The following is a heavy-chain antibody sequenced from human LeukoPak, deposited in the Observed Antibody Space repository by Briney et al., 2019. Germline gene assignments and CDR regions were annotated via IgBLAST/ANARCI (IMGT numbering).Heavy chain of an antibody. D-gene: IGHD1-26*01. V-gene: IGHV3-7*03. CDR2: IKQDGSEK. CDR1: GFTFSSYW. Sequence: GGSLRLSCAASGFTFSSYWMSWVRQAPGKGLEWVANIKQDGSEKYYVDSVKGRFTISRDNAKNSLYLQMNSLRAEDTAVYYCAKPVRGSNRPYYFDYWGQGTLVTVSS. J-gene: IGHJ4*02. CDR3: AKPVRGSNRPYYFDY.